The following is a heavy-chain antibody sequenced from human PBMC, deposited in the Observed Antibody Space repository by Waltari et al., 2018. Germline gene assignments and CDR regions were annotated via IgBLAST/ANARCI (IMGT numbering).Heavy chain of an antibody. CDR3: ARLTSWHSGSYSTGWFDP. Sequence: QVQLVQSGAEVKKPGSSVKVSCKASGGTFSSYAISWVRPAPGQGLEWMGRIIPILGIANYAQKFQGRVTITADKSTSTAYMELSSLRSEDTAVYYCARLTSWHSGSYSTGWFDPWGQGTLVTVSS. CDR2: IIPILGIA. D-gene: IGHD1-26*01. CDR1: GGTFSSYA. V-gene: IGHV1-69*04. J-gene: IGHJ5*02.